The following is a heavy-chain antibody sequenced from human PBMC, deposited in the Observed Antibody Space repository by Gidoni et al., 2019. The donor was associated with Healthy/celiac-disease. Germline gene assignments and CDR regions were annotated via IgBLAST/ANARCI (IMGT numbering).Heavy chain of an antibody. J-gene: IGHJ5*02. CDR3: ARESSGGWFDP. Sequence: VQRVAAGGGVVQPGGSRGLSRPASGFTFSIYWMSWVRQAPGKWLEWVANIKQDGSEKYYVDSVKGRFTISRDNAKNSLYLQMNSLRAEDTAVYYCARESSGGWFDPWGQGTLVTVSS. D-gene: IGHD6-19*01. CDR2: IKQDGSEK. CDR1: GFTFSIYW. V-gene: IGHV3-7*03.